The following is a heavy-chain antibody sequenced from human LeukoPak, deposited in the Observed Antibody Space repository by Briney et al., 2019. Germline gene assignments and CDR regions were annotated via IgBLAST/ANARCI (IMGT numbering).Heavy chain of an antibody. CDR1: GFTFSTYG. V-gene: IGHV3-30*18. CDR3: AKDLTRATLVRGVSEY. Sequence: GGSLRLSCAASGFTFSTYGIHWVRQAPGKGLEWVAVISYDGSNKYYADSVKGRFTISRDNSKNTLYLQMNSLRTEDTAVYYCAKDLTRATLVRGVSEYWGQGILVTVSS. J-gene: IGHJ4*02. CDR2: ISYDGSNK. D-gene: IGHD3-10*01.